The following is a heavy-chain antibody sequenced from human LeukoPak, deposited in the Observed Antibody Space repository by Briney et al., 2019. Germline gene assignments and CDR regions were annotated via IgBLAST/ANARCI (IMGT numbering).Heavy chain of an antibody. CDR2: IHYTGTT. V-gene: IGHV4-59*08. J-gene: IGHJ5*02. D-gene: IGHD3-16*01. Sequence: PSETLSLTCTVSGASINSHYWSWIRQPPGKGLGWIGYIHYTGTTTYNPSLKSRVTISVDTSKNQFSLKLNSVTAADTAVYYCARRDTNLGLDPWGQGTLVTVS. CDR3: ARRDTNLGLDP. CDR1: GASINSHY.